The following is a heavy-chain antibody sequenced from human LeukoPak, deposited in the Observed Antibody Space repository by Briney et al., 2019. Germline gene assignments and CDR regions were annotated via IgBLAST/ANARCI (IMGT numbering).Heavy chain of an antibody. CDR3: ARGLSKIALDY. J-gene: IGHJ4*02. Sequence: SETLSLTCAVYGGSFSGYYWSWIRQPPGKGLEWIGEINHSGSTNYNPSLKSRVTISVDTSRNQFSLKLSSVTAADTAVYYCARGLSKIALDYWGQGTLVTVSS. CDR2: INHSGST. CDR1: GGSFSGYY. V-gene: IGHV4-34*01. D-gene: IGHD2-15*01.